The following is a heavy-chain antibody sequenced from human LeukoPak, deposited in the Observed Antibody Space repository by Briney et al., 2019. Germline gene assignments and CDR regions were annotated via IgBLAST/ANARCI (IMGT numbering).Heavy chain of an antibody. CDR3: AKPESSGYYSGAFDI. CDR1: GFTFSDYY. J-gene: IGHJ3*02. Sequence: KAGGSLRLSCIASGFTFSDYYMSWIRQVPGRGLECVSHISNSGSSIYYADSVKGRFTISRDNAKNSLYLQMNSLRAEDTALYYCAKPESSGYYSGAFDIWGQGTMVTVSS. V-gene: IGHV3-11*01. CDR2: ISNSGSSI. D-gene: IGHD3-22*01.